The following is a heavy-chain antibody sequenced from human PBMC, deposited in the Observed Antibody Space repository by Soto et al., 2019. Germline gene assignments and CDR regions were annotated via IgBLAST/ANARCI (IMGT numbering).Heavy chain of an antibody. Sequence: EVQLVESGGGLVKPGGSLRLSCAASGFTLRTYTMNWVRQAPGKGLEWVSSISISSSDRYYADSVRGRFTISIDNAKNALYLQMHSLRADDTAVYFCVRGMNPLFGGQGTLVTVSS. CDR2: ISISSSDR. CDR3: VRGMNPLF. V-gene: IGHV3-21*06. CDR1: GFTLRTYT. J-gene: IGHJ4*01.